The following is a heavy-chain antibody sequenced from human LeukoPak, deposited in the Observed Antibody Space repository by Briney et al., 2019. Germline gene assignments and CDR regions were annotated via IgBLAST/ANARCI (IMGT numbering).Heavy chain of an antibody. J-gene: IGHJ4*02. CDR3: AKGGATVIDY. CDR1: AFTFSSYW. Sequence: GSLRLSCAASAFTFSSYWMHWVRQAPGKGLVWVSRINSDGISTSYADSVKGRFTISRDNAKNTLYLQMNSLRAEDTAVYYCAKGGATVIDYWGQGTLVTVSS. D-gene: IGHD4-17*01. CDR2: INSDGIST. V-gene: IGHV3-74*01.